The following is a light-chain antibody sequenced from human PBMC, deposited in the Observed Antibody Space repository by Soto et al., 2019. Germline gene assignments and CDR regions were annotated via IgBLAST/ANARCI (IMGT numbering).Light chain of an antibody. J-gene: IGLJ1*01. Sequence: QSALTQPASVSGSPGQSITISCSGTSSDIGAYDHVAWFQQFPGKTPKLVIYSVSNRPSGVSYCFSGSKSGNTASLTISGLQADDEADYYCISYTVSRSYVFGPGTKGTGL. V-gene: IGLV2-14*01. CDR2: SVS. CDR3: ISYTVSRSYV. CDR1: SSDIGAYDH.